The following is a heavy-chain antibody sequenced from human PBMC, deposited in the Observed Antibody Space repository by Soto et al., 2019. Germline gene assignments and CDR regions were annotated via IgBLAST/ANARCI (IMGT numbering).Heavy chain of an antibody. D-gene: IGHD5-12*01. CDR2: VYYSGYT. J-gene: IGHJ4*02. V-gene: IGHV4-59*01. CDR1: GGSMSPYY. Sequence: PSETLSLTCTVSGGSMSPYYWSWIRQAPGVGLEWIAYVYYSGYTHYNPSLKSRVTISVDTSKNQLSLKLTSVTAADTAVYYCARGLAPDELDYWGPGALVTVSS. CDR3: ARGLAPDELDY.